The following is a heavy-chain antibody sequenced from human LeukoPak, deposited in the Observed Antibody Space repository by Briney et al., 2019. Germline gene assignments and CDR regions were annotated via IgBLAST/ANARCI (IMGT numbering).Heavy chain of an antibody. J-gene: IGHJ3*02. CDR2: IYTSGGT. D-gene: IGHD4-17*01. Sequence: PSETLSLTCTVSGGSISSYYWSWIRQPAGKGLEWIGRIYTSGGTNYNPSLKSRVTMSVDTSKNQFSLKLCSVTAADTAVYSCARAYYGDYDDAFDIWGQGTMVTVSS. CDR1: GGSISSYY. V-gene: IGHV4-4*07. CDR3: ARAYYGDYDDAFDI.